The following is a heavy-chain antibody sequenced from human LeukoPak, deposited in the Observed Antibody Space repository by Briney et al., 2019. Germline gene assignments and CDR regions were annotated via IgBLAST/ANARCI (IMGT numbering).Heavy chain of an antibody. V-gene: IGHV3-30-3*02. J-gene: IGHJ4*02. D-gene: IGHD6-6*01. CDR3: AKNLGSSSGGYCDY. CDR2: ISYDRSNK. CDR1: GFTFSSYA. Sequence: GGSLTLSCAASGFTFSSYAMHWVRQAPAKGLEWVAVISYDRSNKYYEDSVKGRFTISRDNSKNQLSLQMNTLTAEETAVYYCAKNLGSSSGGYCDYWGQGTRVSVSS.